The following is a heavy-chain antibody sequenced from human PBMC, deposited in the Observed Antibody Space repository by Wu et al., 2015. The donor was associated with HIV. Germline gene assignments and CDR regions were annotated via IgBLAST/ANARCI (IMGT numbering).Heavy chain of an antibody. D-gene: IGHD3-22*01. CDR3: ARASDYYDSSGYDAFDI. V-gene: IGHV1-18*01. Sequence: QVQLVQSGAEVKKPGASVKVSCKASGYTFTSYGISWVRQAPGQGLEWMGWISAYNGNTNYAQKLQGRVTMTTDTSTSTAYMELRSLRSDDTAVYYCARASDYYDSSGYDAFDIWGQGTMVTVSS. CDR2: ISAYNGNT. CDR1: GYTFTSYG. J-gene: IGHJ3*02.